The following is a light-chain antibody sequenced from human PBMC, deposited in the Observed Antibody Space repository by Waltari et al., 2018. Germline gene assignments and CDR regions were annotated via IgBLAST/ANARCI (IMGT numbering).Light chain of an antibody. CDR1: QSVVYSYTNKNY. CDR2: WAS. J-gene: IGKJ2*01. V-gene: IGKV4-1*01. Sequence: DIVMTQSPDSLAVSLGERATINCKSSQSVVYSYTNKNYLAWYQQKPGQPPKLLIYWASTRESGVPDRFSGSGSGTDFTLTISSLQAEDVAVYYCQQYYSTPYTFGQGTKLEIK. CDR3: QQYYSTPYT.